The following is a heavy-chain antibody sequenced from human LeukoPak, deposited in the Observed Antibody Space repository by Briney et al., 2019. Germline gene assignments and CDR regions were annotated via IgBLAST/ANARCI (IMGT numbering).Heavy chain of an antibody. Sequence: PGGSLRLSCAASGFTFSSYGMHWVRQAPGKGLEWVAVISYDGSNKYYADSVKGRFTISRDNSKNTLYLQMNSLRAEDTAVYYCAKGRGIAAAGHGDYFDYWGQGTLVTVSS. V-gene: IGHV3-30*18. CDR3: AKGRGIAAAGHGDYFDY. D-gene: IGHD6-13*01. CDR1: GFTFSSYG. J-gene: IGHJ4*02. CDR2: ISYDGSNK.